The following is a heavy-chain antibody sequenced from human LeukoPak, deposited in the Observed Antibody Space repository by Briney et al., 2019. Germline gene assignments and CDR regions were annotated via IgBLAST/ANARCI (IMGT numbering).Heavy chain of an antibody. J-gene: IGHJ4*02. CDR1: GFTFSSYG. V-gene: IGHV3-30*02. CDR3: AKGIDYGGNGGSLDY. Sequence: GGSLRLSCAASGFTFSSYGMHWVRQAPGKGLEWVAFIRYDGSNKYYADSVKGRFTISRDNSKNTLYLQMNSLRAEDTAVYYCAKGIDYGGNGGSLDYWGQGILVTVSS. CDR2: IRYDGSNK. D-gene: IGHD4-23*01.